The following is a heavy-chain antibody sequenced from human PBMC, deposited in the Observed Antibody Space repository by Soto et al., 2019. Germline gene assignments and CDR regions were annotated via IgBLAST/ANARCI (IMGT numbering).Heavy chain of an antibody. CDR1: GFTVSSNY. J-gene: IGHJ3*02. Sequence: EVQLVESGGGLVQPGESLRLSCAASGFTVSSNYMSWVRQAPGKGLEWVSIIQSGGSTDYAESVKDRFILSRDNSKTTLYLQMNSLRAEDTAVYYCARGSLITLDAFDIWGQGTMVTVSS. V-gene: IGHV3-66*01. CDR2: IQSGGST. D-gene: IGHD3-22*01. CDR3: ARGSLITLDAFDI.